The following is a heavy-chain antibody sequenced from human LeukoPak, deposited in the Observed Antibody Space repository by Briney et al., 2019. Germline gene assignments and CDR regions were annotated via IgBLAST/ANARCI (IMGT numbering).Heavy chain of an antibody. Sequence: EGSLRLSCAASGFTFSNYWMSWVRQAPGKGLEWVANIKQDGSEKYYVDSVKGRFTISRDNAKNSLYLQMNSLRAEDTAVYYCARESGWYSFDYWGQGTLVTVSS. CDR2: IKQDGSEK. CDR1: GFTFSNYW. CDR3: ARESGWYSFDY. J-gene: IGHJ4*02. V-gene: IGHV3-7*01. D-gene: IGHD6-19*01.